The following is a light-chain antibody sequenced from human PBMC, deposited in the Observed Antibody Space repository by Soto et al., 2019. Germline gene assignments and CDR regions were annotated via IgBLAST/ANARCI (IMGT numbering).Light chain of an antibody. CDR1: QSSSSH. Sequence: EIVLTQSPATLSLSPGERATLSCRASQSSSSHLAWYQQKPGQPPRLLMYDASNRATAVPARFSGSGSGTDFPLTISSREPEELAVYYCQQRSTWPLTFGGGTKGESK. J-gene: IGKJ4*01. V-gene: IGKV3-11*01. CDR3: QQRSTWPLT. CDR2: DAS.